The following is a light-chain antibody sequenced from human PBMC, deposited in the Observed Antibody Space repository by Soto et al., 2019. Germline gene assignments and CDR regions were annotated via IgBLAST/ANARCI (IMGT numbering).Light chain of an antibody. Sequence: QSALTQPRSVSGSPGQSVTISCTGTSSDVGGYNCVSWYQQHPGKAPKLMIYDVSKRPSGVPDRFSGSKSGNTASLTIPGLQAEDEADYYCCSYAGSYTYVFGTGTKLTVL. CDR3: CSYAGSYTYV. J-gene: IGLJ1*01. CDR1: SSDVGGYNC. V-gene: IGLV2-11*01. CDR2: DVS.